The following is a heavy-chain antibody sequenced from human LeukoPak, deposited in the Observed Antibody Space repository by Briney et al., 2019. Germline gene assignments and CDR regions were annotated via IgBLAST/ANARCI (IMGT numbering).Heavy chain of an antibody. CDR3: AKDSAYSSSYSDY. V-gene: IGHV3-33*06. J-gene: IGHJ4*02. CDR2: IWNDGSNK. CDR1: GFTFSSCG. Sequence: PGRSLRLSCEASGFTFSSCGVHWVRQGPGKGLEWVAVIWNDGSNKYYADSVKGRFTISRDNSKNTLYLQMNSLRAEDTAVYYCAKDSAYSSSYSDYWGQGTLVTVTS. D-gene: IGHD6-13*01.